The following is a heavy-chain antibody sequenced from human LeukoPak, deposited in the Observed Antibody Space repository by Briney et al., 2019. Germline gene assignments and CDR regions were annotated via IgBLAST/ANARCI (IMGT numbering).Heavy chain of an antibody. CDR3: ATDPTAADYYYYGMDV. J-gene: IGHJ6*02. CDR2: IIPIFGTA. V-gene: IGHV1-69*01. D-gene: IGHD2-2*01. CDR1: GGTFSSYA. Sequence: ASVKVSCKASGGTFSSYAISWVRQAPGQGLEWMGGIIPIFGTANYAQKFQGRVTITADESTSTAYMELSSLRSEDTAVYYCATDPTAADYYYYGMDVWGQGTTVTVSS.